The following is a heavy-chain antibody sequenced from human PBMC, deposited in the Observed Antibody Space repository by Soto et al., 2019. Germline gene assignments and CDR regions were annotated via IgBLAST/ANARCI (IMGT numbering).Heavy chain of an antibody. CDR1: GGSISSSSYY. CDR2: IYYSGST. CDR3: ASGGGWYCDGSGPI. J-gene: IGHJ3*02. V-gene: IGHV4-39*01. Sequence: QLQLQESGPGLVKPSETLSLTCTVSGGSISSSSYYWGWIRQPPGKGLEWIGSIYYSGSTYYNPSVKGRVTLSVETSKNQFSLKLSSVTAADTAVYYCASGGGWYCDGSGPIWGPGTMVTVSS. D-gene: IGHD3-22*01.